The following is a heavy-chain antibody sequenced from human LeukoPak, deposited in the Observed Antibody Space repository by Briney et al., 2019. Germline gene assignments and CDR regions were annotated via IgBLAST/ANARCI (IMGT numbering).Heavy chain of an antibody. Sequence: GGSLRLSCAASGFTFSSYSMNWVRQAPGKGLEWVSSISSSSSYIYYADSVKGRFTISRDNAKNSLYLQMYGLRAEDTAVYYCASKRRYSYGRLDYWGQGTLVTVSS. V-gene: IGHV3-21*01. D-gene: IGHD5-18*01. CDR2: ISSSSSYI. J-gene: IGHJ4*02. CDR3: ASKRRYSYGRLDY. CDR1: GFTFSSYS.